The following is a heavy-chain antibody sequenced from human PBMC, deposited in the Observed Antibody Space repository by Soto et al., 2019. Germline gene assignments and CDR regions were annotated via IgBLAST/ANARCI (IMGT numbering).Heavy chain of an antibody. CDR1: GYTFPSNG. J-gene: IGHJ4*02. V-gene: IGHV1-18*01. D-gene: IGHD3-22*01. CDR3: GRDLSPSTIYYDRSGPDY. Sequence: QVHLVQSGTEVKKPGASVKVSCEASGYTFPSNGISRVRQAPGQGLEWMGWIAAYNFKTDYAQKFQGRVSMTIDTSTSTAYMELTNLKFNDTAVYYCGRDLSPSTIYYDRSGPDYWGQGTLVIVSS. CDR2: IAAYNFKT.